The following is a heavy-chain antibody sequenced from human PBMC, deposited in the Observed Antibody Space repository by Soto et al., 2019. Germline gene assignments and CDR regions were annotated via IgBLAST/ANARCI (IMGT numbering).Heavy chain of an antibody. J-gene: IGHJ4*01. Sequence: PGGSLRISCAASGFTFSRFELHWVRQAPGKGLEWISYISSSGSTAYYASSVEGRFTISRDNANNSVYLQMDSLRAEDTALYYCTRAAWFPYLSFYWGHGALVTVSS. CDR1: GFTFSRFE. V-gene: IGHV3-48*03. D-gene: IGHD3-10*01. CDR2: ISSSGSTA. CDR3: TRAAWFPYLSFY.